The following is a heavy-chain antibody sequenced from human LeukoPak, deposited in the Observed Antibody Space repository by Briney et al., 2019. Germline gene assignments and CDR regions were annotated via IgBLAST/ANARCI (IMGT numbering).Heavy chain of an antibody. CDR2: IYSGGSK. J-gene: IGHJ4*02. Sequence: GGSLRLSCAASGFTVSSNYMSWVRQAPGKGLEWVSVIYSGGSKYYAVSVKGRFTISRDNSKNTLYLQMNSLRSEATAVYYCARAPDGYNFDYWGQGTLVTVSS. CDR1: GFTVSSNY. CDR3: ARAPDGYNFDY. V-gene: IGHV3-66*01. D-gene: IGHD5-24*01.